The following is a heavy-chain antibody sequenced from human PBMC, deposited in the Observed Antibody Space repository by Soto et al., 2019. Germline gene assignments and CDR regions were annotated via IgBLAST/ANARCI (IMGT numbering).Heavy chain of an antibody. CDR2: ITGGGTT. Sequence: EVQVLDSGGGLVQSGGSLRLSCEASGFTFSNYPMSWVRQAPGKGLEWVSTITGGGTTYYADSVRGRLTLSRDNSKNTLYLQMNSLRVEDTAVYCCTKNNLNYLLDYWGQGTRVTVSS. CDR1: GFTFSNYP. V-gene: IGHV3-23*01. CDR3: TKNNLNYLLDY. D-gene: IGHD3-10*01. J-gene: IGHJ4*02.